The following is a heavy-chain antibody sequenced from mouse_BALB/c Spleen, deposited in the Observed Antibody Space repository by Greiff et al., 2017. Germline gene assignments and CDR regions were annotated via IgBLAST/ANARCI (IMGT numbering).Heavy chain of an antibody. CDR2: ISYSGST. D-gene: IGHD1-1*02. V-gene: IGHV3-2*02. CDR1: GYSITSDYA. Sequence: DVQLVESGPGLVKPSQSLSLTCTVTGYSITSDYAWNWIRQFPGNKLEWMGYISYSGSTSYNPSLKSRISITRDTSKNQFFLQLNSVTTEDTATYYCARSQGGYEAMDYWGQGTSVTVSS. CDR3: ARSQGGYEAMDY. J-gene: IGHJ4*01.